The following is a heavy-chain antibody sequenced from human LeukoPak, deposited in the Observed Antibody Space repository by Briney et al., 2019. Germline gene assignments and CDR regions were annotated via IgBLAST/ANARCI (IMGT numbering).Heavy chain of an antibody. D-gene: IGHD3-22*01. Sequence: GGSLRLSRAASGFTFSSYAMSWVRQAPGKGLEWVSAISGSGGSTYYADSVKGRFTISRDNYKNTLYLQMNSLRAEDTAVYYCAKDPYYYDSSGPTDPFDYWGQGTLVTVSS. CDR2: ISGSGGST. J-gene: IGHJ4*02. V-gene: IGHV3-23*01. CDR3: AKDPYYYDSSGPTDPFDY. CDR1: GFTFSSYA.